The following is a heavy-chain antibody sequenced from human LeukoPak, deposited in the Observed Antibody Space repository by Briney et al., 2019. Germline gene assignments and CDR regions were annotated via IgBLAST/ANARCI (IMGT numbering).Heavy chain of an antibody. CDR1: GGTFSSYA. CDR3: ARDVDTASNFDY. Sequence: PVKDSCKASGGTFSSYAISWVRRAPGQGLEWMGGIIPIFGTANYAQKFQGRVTITADESTSTAYMELSSLRSEDTAVYYCARDVDTASNFDYWGQGTLVTVSS. CDR2: IIPIFGTA. V-gene: IGHV1-69*13. J-gene: IGHJ4*02. D-gene: IGHD5-18*01.